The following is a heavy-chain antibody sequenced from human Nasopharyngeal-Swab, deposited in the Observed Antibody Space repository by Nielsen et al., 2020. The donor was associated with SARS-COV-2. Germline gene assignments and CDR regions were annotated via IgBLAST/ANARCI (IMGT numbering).Heavy chain of an antibody. Sequence: GESLKISCAASGFTFSSYGMHWVRQAPGKGLEWVAVISYDGSNKYYADSVKGRFTISRDNSKNTLYLQMNSLRAEDTAVYYCAKLIAVAWYYYYGLDVWGQGTTVTVSS. CDR3: AKLIAVAWYYYYGLDV. D-gene: IGHD6-19*01. J-gene: IGHJ6*02. V-gene: IGHV3-30*18. CDR1: GFTFSSYG. CDR2: ISYDGSNK.